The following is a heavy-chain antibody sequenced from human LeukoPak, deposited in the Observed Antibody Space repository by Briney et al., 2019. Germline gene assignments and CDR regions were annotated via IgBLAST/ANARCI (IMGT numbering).Heavy chain of an antibody. CDR3: ARGIVVVITSYWYFDL. Sequence: KASETLSLTCAVYGGSFSGYYWSWIRQPPGKGLEWIGEINHSGSTNYNPSLKSRVTISVDTSENQFSLKLSSVTAADTAVYYCARGIVVVITSYWYFDLWGRGTLVTVSS. CDR2: INHSGST. CDR1: GGSFSGYY. D-gene: IGHD3-22*01. J-gene: IGHJ2*01. V-gene: IGHV4-34*01.